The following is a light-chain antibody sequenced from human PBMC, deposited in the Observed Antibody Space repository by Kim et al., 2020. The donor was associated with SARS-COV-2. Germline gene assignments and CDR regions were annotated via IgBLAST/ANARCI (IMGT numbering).Light chain of an antibody. J-gene: IGKJ1*01. CDR1: QSVSSTY. Sequence: SPGERATLSCRASQSVSSTYLAWYQQKSGQAPRLLIYDASNRATGIPDRFSGSGSGTDFTLTISRLEPEDFAVYYCQQYGSSPWTFGQGTKVDIK. CDR2: DAS. V-gene: IGKV3-20*01. CDR3: QQYGSSPWT.